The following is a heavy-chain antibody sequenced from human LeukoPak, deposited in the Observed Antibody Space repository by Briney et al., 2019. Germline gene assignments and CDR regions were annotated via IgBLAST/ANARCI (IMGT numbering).Heavy chain of an antibody. CDR3: AKAGYSYTTFDY. Sequence: GGSLRLSCAASGFTFSSYAMSWVRQAPGRGLEWVSAISGSGGSTYYADSVKGRFTISRDNSKNTLYLQMNSLRAEDTAVYYCAKAGYSYTTFDYWGQGTLVTVSS. CDR1: GFTFSSYA. CDR2: ISGSGGST. D-gene: IGHD5-18*01. J-gene: IGHJ4*02. V-gene: IGHV3-23*01.